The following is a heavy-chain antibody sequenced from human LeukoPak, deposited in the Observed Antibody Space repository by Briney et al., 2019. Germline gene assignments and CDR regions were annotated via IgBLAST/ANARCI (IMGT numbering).Heavy chain of an antibody. CDR2: IIPIFGTA. CDR1: GGTFSGYA. D-gene: IGHD5-18*01. CDR3: ARAEIQLWEENWFDP. V-gene: IGHV1-69*13. Sequence: SVTVSCKASGGTFSGYAISWVRQAPGQGLEWMGGIIPIFGTANYAQKFQGRVTITADESTSTAYMELSSLRSEDTAVYYCARAEIQLWEENWFDPWGQGTLVTVSS. J-gene: IGHJ5*02.